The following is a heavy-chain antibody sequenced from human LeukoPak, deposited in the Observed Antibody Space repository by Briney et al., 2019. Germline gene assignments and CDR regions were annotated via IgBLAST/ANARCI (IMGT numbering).Heavy chain of an antibody. D-gene: IGHD1-26*01. CDR2: IAYDGSVK. Sequence: SGRSLRLSCAASGFPFSTFGMHWVRQAPGKGLEWVAAIAYDGSVKYYPDSLKGRLTISRDNSKNTLYLRMNSLRTEDTAVYSCAKDRTVVGATSFDYWGLGTLVTVSS. CDR3: AKDRTVVGATSFDY. CDR1: GFPFSTFG. V-gene: IGHV3-30*18. J-gene: IGHJ4*02.